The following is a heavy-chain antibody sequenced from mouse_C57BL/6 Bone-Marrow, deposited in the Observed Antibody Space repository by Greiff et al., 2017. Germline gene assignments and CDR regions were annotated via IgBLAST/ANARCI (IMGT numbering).Heavy chain of an antibody. V-gene: IGHV1-9*01. CDR3: ARLGPMMVTTYWDGY. Sequence: VQLQQSGAELMKPGASVKLSCKATGYTFTGYWIAWVKQRPGHGLEWIGEILPGSGSTNYNEKFKGKATFTADTSSNTAYMQLSSLTTEDSAIYYCARLGPMMVTTYWDGYWGQGTTLTVAS. J-gene: IGHJ2*01. CDR2: ILPGSGST. CDR1: GYTFTGYW. D-gene: IGHD2-3*01.